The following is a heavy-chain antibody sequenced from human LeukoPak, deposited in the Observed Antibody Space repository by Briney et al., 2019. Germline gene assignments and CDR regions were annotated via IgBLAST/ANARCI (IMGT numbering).Heavy chain of an antibody. V-gene: IGHV3-7*01. D-gene: IGHD3-16*01. CDR1: GFALSSHW. Sequence: GGSLRLSCAASGFALSSHWMTWVRQVPGRGPEWVAHVNRDGSETYYLDSVKGRFTISKDNAKNSLYLQMNSLRAEDTAVYYCARVIVFMSTGPHLDYWGQGTLAIVSS. J-gene: IGHJ4*02. CDR3: ARVIVFMSTGPHLDY. CDR2: VNRDGSET.